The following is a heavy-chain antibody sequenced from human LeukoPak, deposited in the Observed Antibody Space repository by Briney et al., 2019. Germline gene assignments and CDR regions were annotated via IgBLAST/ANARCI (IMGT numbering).Heavy chain of an antibody. D-gene: IGHD4-23*01. V-gene: IGHV4-28*01. J-gene: IGHJ4*02. Sequence: SDTLSLTRTVSGYSISSSNWWGWIRQPPGKGLEWIGYVYYSGSTYYNPSLKSRVTMSVDTSKNQFSLKLSSVAAVDTAVYYCARSVDGGNSPFDYWGQGTLVTVSS. CDR2: VYYSGST. CDR3: ARSVDGGNSPFDY. CDR1: GYSISSSNW.